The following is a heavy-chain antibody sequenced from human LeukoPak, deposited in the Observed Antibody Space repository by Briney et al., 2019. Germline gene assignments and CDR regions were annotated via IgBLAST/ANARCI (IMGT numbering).Heavy chain of an antibody. CDR3: ARDSYDFWSGYYSPSDV. J-gene: IGHJ6*04. CDR2: IYYSGST. V-gene: IGHV4-30-4*08. D-gene: IGHD3-3*01. CDR1: GGSISSGDYY. Sequence: SETPSLTCTVSGGSISSGDYYWSWIRQPPGKGLEWIGYIYYSGSTYYNPSLKGRVTISVDTSKNQFSLKLSSVTAADTAVYYCARDSYDFWSGYYSPSDVWGKGTTVTVSS.